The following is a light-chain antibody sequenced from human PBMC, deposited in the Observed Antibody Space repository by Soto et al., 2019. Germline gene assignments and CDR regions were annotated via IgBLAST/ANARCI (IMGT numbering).Light chain of an antibody. Sequence: DIQMTQSPSTLSASVGDRVTITCRASQSSSRWLAWYQQKPGKAPKLLISDASRLQSGVPSSFSGSGSGTEFTLPIRSLQPDDFATYYCQQYESYPFTFGPGTKVDI. V-gene: IGKV1-5*01. CDR3: QQYESYPFT. CDR1: QSSSRW. J-gene: IGKJ3*01. CDR2: DAS.